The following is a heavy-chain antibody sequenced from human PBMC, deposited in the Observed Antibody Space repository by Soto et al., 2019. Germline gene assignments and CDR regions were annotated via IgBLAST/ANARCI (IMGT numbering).Heavy chain of an antibody. J-gene: IGHJ5*02. CDR3: AKGDNLGPKTGYAFDP. CDR2: TYFRSKWYN. V-gene: IGHV6-1*01. CDR1: GDSVSSNTAS. Sequence: SQTLSLTCAISGDSVSSNTASWNWIRQSPSRGLEWLGRTYFRSKWYNDYAVSVKSRIIINPDTSNNQFSMQLNSVTPEDTAVYFCAKGDNLGPKTGYAFDPWGQGIMVTVSS. D-gene: IGHD5-12*01.